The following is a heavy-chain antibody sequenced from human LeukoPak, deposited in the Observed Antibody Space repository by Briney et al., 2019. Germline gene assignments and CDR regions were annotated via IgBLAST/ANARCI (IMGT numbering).Heavy chain of an antibody. V-gene: IGHV3-23*01. CDR3: VKESLPGYYYFDY. J-gene: IGHJ4*02. CDR1: GFTFSDYA. Sequence: PGGSLRLSCVASGFTFSDYAMSWVRQAPGKGLEWVSTISGSGGSTYYADSVRGWFTISRDNSKNTLYLQMNSLRAEDTAVYYCVKESLPGYYYFDYWGPGTLVTVSS. D-gene: IGHD3-22*01. CDR2: ISGSGGST.